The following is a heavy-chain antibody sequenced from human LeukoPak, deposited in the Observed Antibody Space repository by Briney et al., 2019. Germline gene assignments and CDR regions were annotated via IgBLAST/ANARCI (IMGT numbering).Heavy chain of an antibody. J-gene: IGHJ3*02. D-gene: IGHD6-13*01. Sequence: ASVKVSCKASGYTFTSYDINWVRQATGQGLEWMGWMNPNSGNTGYAQKFQGRVTMTRNTSISTAYMELRSLRSDDTAVYYCARGDSSSSNDAFDIWGQGTMVTVSS. CDR1: GYTFTSYD. CDR3: ARGDSSSSNDAFDI. V-gene: IGHV1-8*01. CDR2: MNPNSGNT.